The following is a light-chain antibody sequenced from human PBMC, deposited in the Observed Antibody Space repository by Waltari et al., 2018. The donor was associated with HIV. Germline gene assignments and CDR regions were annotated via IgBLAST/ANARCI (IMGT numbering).Light chain of an antibody. J-gene: IGLJ2*01. CDR3: ETWDSSLNAVV. V-gene: IGLV1-44*01. CDR1: RANIGSNS. Sequence: QSVLTQPRSASGTPGQGVTISGSGSRANIGSNSVNWYQQFPGEAPKLLIYYNDQRPSGVPDRFSGSKSGTSASLAFSGLQSEDEADYYCETWDSSLNAVVFGGGTKLTVL. CDR2: YND.